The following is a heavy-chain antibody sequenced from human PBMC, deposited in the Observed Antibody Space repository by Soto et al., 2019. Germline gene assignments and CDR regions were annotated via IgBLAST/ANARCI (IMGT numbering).Heavy chain of an antibody. J-gene: IGHJ3*02. CDR3: ARVERGTVTTVVDAFDI. D-gene: IGHD1-1*01. CDR2: RSHSGGT. Sequence: QVQLQQWGAGLLKPSETLSLTCAVYGGFVSSGSYYWTWIRQPPGKGLEWIGERSHSGGTHFNPSLWSGVSLSVDTYKNQLPLKMSTVPAADTALYFCARVERGTVTTVVDAFDIWGPGTVVTVYS. V-gene: IGHV4-34*01. CDR1: GGFVSSGSYY.